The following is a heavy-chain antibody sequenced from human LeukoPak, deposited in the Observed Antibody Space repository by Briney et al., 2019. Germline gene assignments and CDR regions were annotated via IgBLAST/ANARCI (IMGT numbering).Heavy chain of an antibody. CDR3: AREITPRNYYDSSGYSFQH. CDR1: GGTFSSYA. J-gene: IGHJ1*01. D-gene: IGHD3-22*01. V-gene: IGHV1-69*04. Sequence: GASVKVSCKASGGTFSSYAISWVRQAPGQGLEWMGRIIPIFGIANYAQKFQGRVTITADKSTSTAYMELSSLRSEDTAVYYCAREITPRNYYDSSGYSFQHWGQGTLVTVSS. CDR2: IIPIFGIA.